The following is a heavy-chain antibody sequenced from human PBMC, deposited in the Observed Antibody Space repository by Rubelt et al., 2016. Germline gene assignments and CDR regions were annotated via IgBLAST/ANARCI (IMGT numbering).Heavy chain of an antibody. D-gene: IGHD1-26*01. V-gene: IGHV4-39*01. Sequence: QLQLQESGPGLVKPSETLSLTCTVSGGSISSSSYYWGWIRQPPGKVLEWIGSIYYSGSTYYNPSLRVRVAISVDTSKNQFSLRRSSVTAADTAVYYWARKASGGYYGDYWGQGTLVTVSS. J-gene: IGHJ4*02. CDR1: GGSISSSSYY. CDR2: IYYSGST. CDR3: ARKASGGYYGDY.